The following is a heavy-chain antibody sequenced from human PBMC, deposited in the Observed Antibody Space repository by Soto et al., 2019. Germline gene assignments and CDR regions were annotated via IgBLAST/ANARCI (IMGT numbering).Heavy chain of an antibody. Sequence: GGSLRLSCAASGFTFSSYGMHWVRQAPGKGLEWVAVIWYDGSNKYYADSVKGRFTISRDNSKNTLYLQMNSLRAEDTAVYYCATLGGGIAAAGNASMDVWGQGTTVTVSS. J-gene: IGHJ6*02. V-gene: IGHV3-33*01. CDR2: IWYDGSNK. CDR3: ATLGGGIAAAGNASMDV. D-gene: IGHD6-13*01. CDR1: GFTFSSYG.